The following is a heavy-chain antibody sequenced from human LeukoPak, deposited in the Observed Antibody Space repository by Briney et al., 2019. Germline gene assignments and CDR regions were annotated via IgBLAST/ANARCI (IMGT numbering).Heavy chain of an antibody. CDR1: GFTFANAW. D-gene: IGHD6-6*01. CDR3: ARLRDSSSLHFDY. J-gene: IGHJ4*02. V-gene: IGHV3-15*01. CDR2: IKSQTEGATT. Sequence: KPGGSLRLSCATSGFTFANAWLSWVRQAPGEGLQWVGHIKSQTEGATTDYATPVKGRFTIWRDDSANTLYLQMNGLRTDDTAVYYCARLRDSSSLHFDYWGQGTLVTVSS.